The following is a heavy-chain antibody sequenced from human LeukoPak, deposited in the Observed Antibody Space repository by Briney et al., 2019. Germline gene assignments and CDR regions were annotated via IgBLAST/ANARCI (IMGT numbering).Heavy chain of an antibody. J-gene: IGHJ5*02. CDR1: GFTFSSYS. CDR3: ASRS. CDR2: ISSSSSYT. V-gene: IGHV3-21*01. Sequence: GGSLRLSCAASGFTFSSYSMNWVRQAPGKGLEWVSSISSSSSYTYYADSVKGRFTISRDNAKNSLHLQMNSLRAEDTAVYYCASRSWGQGTLVTVSS.